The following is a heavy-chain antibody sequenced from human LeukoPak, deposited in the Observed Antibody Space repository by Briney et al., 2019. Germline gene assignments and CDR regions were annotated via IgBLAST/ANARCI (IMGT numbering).Heavy chain of an antibody. CDR1: GYTFTSYG. D-gene: IGHD2-2*01. CDR3: ARDRRDIVVVPSGYHDAFDI. Sequence: ASVKVSCKASGYTFTSYGISWVRQAPGQGLEWMGWISAYNGNTNYAQKLQGRVTMTTDTSTSTAYMELRSLRSDDTAVYYCARDRRDIVVVPSGYHDAFDIWGQGTMVTVSS. V-gene: IGHV1-18*01. CDR2: ISAYNGNT. J-gene: IGHJ3*02.